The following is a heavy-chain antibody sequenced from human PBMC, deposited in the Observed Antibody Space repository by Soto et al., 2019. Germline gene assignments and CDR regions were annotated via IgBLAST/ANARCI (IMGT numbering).Heavy chain of an antibody. J-gene: IGHJ6*02. Sequence: QVHLQQSGPGLVRPSQTLSLTCTVSGGSISSDIYHWTWIRQSPGKGLEWIGYIYYSGSIFYNPCFKRRVTISVDTSKNQFSLQLSSVTAADTAVYFCAREDDGGDRDYYGLDVWGQGTTVTVSS. CDR3: AREDDGGDRDYYGLDV. CDR2: IYYSGSI. V-gene: IGHV4-30-4*08. D-gene: IGHD2-21*02. CDR1: GGSISSDIYH.